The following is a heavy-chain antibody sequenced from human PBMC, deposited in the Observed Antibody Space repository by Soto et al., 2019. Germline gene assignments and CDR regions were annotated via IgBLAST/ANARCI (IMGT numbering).Heavy chain of an antibody. CDR3: ARGGGSTFNWFDP. V-gene: IGHV4-39*01. CDR1: GGXXXXXXXX. J-gene: IGHJ5*02. CDR2: LYYSGNT. D-gene: IGHD2-15*01. Sequence: QLQLQESGPGLVKPSETLSLTCTVSGGXXXXXXXXXXXXXQPPGRGLEWIGSLYYSGNTYYNPSLQSRVTISVDTSKKQCTLTLRSVTAADTAVYYCARGGGSTFNWFDPWGQGTLVTVSP.